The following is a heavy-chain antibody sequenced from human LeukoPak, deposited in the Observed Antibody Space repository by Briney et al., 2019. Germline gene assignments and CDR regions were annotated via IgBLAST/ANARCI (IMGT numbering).Heavy chain of an antibody. V-gene: IGHV3-21*06. J-gene: IGHJ5*02. CDR3: VRIPNSANFPNWFDP. CDR1: GFSFGSYT. Sequence: GGSLTLSCAASGFSFGSYTMNWVRQAPGKGLEWVSCISGSSSYTHYADSVKGRFTISRDNAKNSLYLQMNSLRADDTAVYYCVRIPNSANFPNWFDPWGQGTLVTVSS. CDR2: ISGSSSYT. D-gene: IGHD4/OR15-4a*01.